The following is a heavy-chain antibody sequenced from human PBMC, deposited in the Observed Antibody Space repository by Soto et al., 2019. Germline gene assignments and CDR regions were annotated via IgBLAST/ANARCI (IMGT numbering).Heavy chain of an antibody. CDR1: GGSISSGXXY. CDR3: ARGYRQSGYSSSWVFDY. CDR2: IYYSGXX. J-gene: IGHJ4*02. D-gene: IGHD6-13*01. Sequence: QVQLQESGPGLVKPSQTLSLTCTVSGGSISSGXXYWNWIRQHPGKGLEWIGYIYYSGXXXYNPSLRSRVTISADTSENQFSLKLSSVTAADTAVYFCARGYRQSGYSSSWVFDYWGQGTLVNVSS. V-gene: IGHV4-31*03.